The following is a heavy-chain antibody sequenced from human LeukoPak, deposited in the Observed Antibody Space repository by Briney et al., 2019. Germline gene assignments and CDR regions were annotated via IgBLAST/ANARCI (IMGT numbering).Heavy chain of an antibody. V-gene: IGHV4-59*13. CDR1: GGPISTYY. CDR2: INYSGST. CDR3: VRGANRYDP. Sequence: SETLSLTCTVSGGPISTYYWSWIRQPPGKGLEWIGYINYSGSTNYNPSLKSRVIISVDTSKNQFSLKLNSVTAADTAVYYCVRGANRYDPWGQGTLVTVSS. J-gene: IGHJ5*02.